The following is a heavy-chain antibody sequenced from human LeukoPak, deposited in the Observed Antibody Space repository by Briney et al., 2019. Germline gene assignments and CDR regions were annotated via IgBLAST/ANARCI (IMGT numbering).Heavy chain of an antibody. CDR1: GLTFSDYY. CDR3: ARTLLSYCGGDCYSHSFDV. D-gene: IGHD2-21*02. V-gene: IGHV3-11*01. CDR2: NSGSSDTM. J-gene: IGHJ3*01. Sequence: GGSLRLSCAVSGLTFSDYYMSWIRQAPGKGLEWVSYNSGSSDTMDYADSVKGRFTISRDNAENTLYLQMNSLRAEDTAVYYCARTLLSYCGGDCYSHSFDVWGQGTLVAVSS.